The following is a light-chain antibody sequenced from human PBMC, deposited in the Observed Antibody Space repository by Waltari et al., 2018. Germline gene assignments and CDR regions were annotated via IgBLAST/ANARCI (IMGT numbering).Light chain of an antibody. CDR3: CSYAGSSTFYV. Sequence: QSALTQPASVSGSPGQSITISCPGTSSDVGSYNLVPWYQQHPGKAPKLMIYEVSKRPSGVSNRFSGSKSGNTASLTISGLQAEDEADYYCCSYAGSSTFYVFGTGTKVTVL. V-gene: IGLV2-23*02. CDR1: SSDVGSYNL. CDR2: EVS. J-gene: IGLJ1*01.